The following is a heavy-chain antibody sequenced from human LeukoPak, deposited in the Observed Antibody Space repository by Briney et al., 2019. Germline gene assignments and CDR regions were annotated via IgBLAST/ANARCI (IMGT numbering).Heavy chain of an antibody. Sequence: GESLRLSCSTSGFTFGDYAMSWVRQPPGKGLEWVGFIQAKAYGGATKYAASVNGRFSISRDDSQSIANLQMNDLKTEDTAVYHFTRAPHPRCSSSGCYLDYWGQGTLVTVSS. V-gene: IGHV3-49*04. J-gene: IGHJ4*02. CDR1: GFTFGDYA. D-gene: IGHD2-2*01. CDR3: TRAPHPRCSSSGCYLDY. CDR2: IQAKAYGGAT.